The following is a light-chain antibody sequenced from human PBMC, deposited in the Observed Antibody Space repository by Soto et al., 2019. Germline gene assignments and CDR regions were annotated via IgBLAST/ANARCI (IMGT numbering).Light chain of an antibody. V-gene: IGKV1-5*03. CDR1: QSVSVW. J-gene: IGKJ2*01. CDR2: KAS. Sequence: DIQMTQSPSTLSASIGDRVTITCRASQSVSVWLAWYQQKPGKAPKLLIYKASNLETGVPSRFGGNGSGTEFTLTISSLQPDDFATYYCQQYTSYPYTFGQGTKLEI. CDR3: QQYTSYPYT.